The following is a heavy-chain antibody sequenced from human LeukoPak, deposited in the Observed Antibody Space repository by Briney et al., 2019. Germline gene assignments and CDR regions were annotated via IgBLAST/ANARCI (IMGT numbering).Heavy chain of an antibody. CDR3: ARGVTGGWYGDFQH. CDR1: GGSISSYY. Sequence: KPSETLSLTCTVSGGSISSYYWSWIRQPPGKGLEWIGNIYYTGSTKYNASLKSRVTISVDTSKNQFSLKLSSVTAADTAVYYCARGVTGGWYGDFQHWGQGTLVTVSS. J-gene: IGHJ1*01. CDR2: IYYTGST. D-gene: IGHD6-19*01. V-gene: IGHV4-59*08.